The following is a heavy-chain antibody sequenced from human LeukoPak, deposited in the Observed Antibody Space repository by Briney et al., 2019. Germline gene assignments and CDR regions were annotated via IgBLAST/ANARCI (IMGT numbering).Heavy chain of an antibody. D-gene: IGHD6-13*01. CDR2: INPNSGGT. V-gene: IGHV1-2*06. CDR3: ARDGGSSWYHTYSYYYYYYMDV. Sequence: GASVKVSCKASGYTFTGYYMHWVRQAPGQGLEWMGRINPNSGGTNYAQKFQGRVTMTRDTSISTAYMELRSLRSDDTAVYYCARDGGSSWYHTYSYYYYYYMDVWGKGTTVTVSS. CDR1: GYTFTGYY. J-gene: IGHJ6*03.